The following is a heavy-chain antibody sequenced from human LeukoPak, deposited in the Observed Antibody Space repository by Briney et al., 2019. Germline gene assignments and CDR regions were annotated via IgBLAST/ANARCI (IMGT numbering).Heavy chain of an antibody. V-gene: IGHV3-23*01. J-gene: IGHJ4*02. CDR1: GFTFSSYG. CDR2: ISGSGGST. Sequence: GGSLRLSCAASGFTFSSYGMSWVRQAPGKGLEWVSAISGSGGSTYYADSVKGRFTISRDNSKNTLYLQMNSLRAEDTAVYYCAKGGFLGDGYFDYWGQGTLVTVSS. D-gene: IGHD4-17*01. CDR3: AKGGFLGDGYFDY.